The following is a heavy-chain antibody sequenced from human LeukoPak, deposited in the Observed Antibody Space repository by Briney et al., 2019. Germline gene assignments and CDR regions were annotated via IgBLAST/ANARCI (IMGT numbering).Heavy chain of an antibody. J-gene: IGHJ4*02. V-gene: IGHV1-18*04. CDR3: ARGITGYDSGWYGRGDTFDY. CDR1: GYTFTSYY. Sequence: ASVKVSCKAPGYTFTSYYMHWVRQAPGQGLEWMGWIGTYNGNTNYAQKFQGRVTMTTDTSTSTVYMELRSLRSDDTAVYYCARGITGYDSGWYGRGDTFDYWGRGTLVTVSS. CDR2: IGTYNGNT. D-gene: IGHD6-19*01.